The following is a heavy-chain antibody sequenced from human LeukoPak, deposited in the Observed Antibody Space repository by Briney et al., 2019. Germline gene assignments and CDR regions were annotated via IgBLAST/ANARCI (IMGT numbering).Heavy chain of an antibody. D-gene: IGHD6-13*01. CDR3: ARAAGYSSSWCFDY. V-gene: IGHV3-23*01. J-gene: IGHJ4*02. Sequence: GGSLRLSCAASGFTFSSYAMSWVRQAPGKGLEWVSAISGSGGGTYYADSVKGRFTISRDNSKNTLYLQMNSLRAEDTAVYYCARAAGYSSSWCFDYWGQGTLVTVSS. CDR1: GFTFSSYA. CDR2: ISGSGGGT.